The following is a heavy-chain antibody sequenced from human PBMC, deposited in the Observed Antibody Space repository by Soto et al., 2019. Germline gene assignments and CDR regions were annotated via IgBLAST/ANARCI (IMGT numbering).Heavy chain of an antibody. CDR2: ISYDGSNK. J-gene: IGHJ4*02. Sequence: QVQLVESGGGVVQPGRSLRLSCAASGFTFSSYAMHWVRQAPGKGLEWVAVISYDGSNKYYADSVKGRFTISRDNSKNTLYLQMNSLRAEDTAVYYCARDTEGYFDYGGQGTLVTVSS. CDR3: ARDTEGYFDY. CDR1: GFTFSSYA. V-gene: IGHV3-30-3*01. D-gene: IGHD4-17*01.